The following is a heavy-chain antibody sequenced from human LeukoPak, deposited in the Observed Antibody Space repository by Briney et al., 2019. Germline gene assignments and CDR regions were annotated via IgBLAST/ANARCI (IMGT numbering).Heavy chain of an antibody. CDR1: GFTFSSYA. V-gene: IGHV3-30*04. D-gene: IGHD1-1*01. Sequence: GGSMRLSCADSGFTFSSYAMHWVRQAPGKGLEWVAVISYDGSNKYYADSVKGRFTISRDNSKNTLYLQMNSLRAEDTAVYYCARGGELERRLFNFDYWGQGTLVTVSS. CDR3: ARGGELERRLFNFDY. CDR2: ISYDGSNK. J-gene: IGHJ4*02.